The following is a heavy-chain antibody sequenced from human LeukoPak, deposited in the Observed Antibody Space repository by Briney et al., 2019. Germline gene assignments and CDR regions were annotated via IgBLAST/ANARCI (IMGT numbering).Heavy chain of an antibody. CDR1: GFTFSRYW. D-gene: IGHD6-13*01. CDR2: IKQDGNQK. Sequence: GGSLRLSCAASGFTFSRYWMSWVRQAPGKGLERVANIKQDGNQKNYVDSVKGRFTISRDNAKNSLYLEMNSLTAEDTAVYYCARERPAAASAFELWGQGTMVTVSS. CDR3: ARERPAAASAFEL. V-gene: IGHV3-7*01. J-gene: IGHJ3*01.